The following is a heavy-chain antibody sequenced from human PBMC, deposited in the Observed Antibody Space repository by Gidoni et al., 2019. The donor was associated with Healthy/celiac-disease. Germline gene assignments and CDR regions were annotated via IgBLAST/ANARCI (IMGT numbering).Heavy chain of an antibody. CDR1: GYTFTSYY. Sequence: QVQLVQSGAEVKKPGASVKVSCKASGYTFTSYYMHWVRQAPGQGLEWMGIINPSGGSTSYAQKFQGRVTMTRDTSTSTVYMELSSLRSEDTAVYYCARGDCSGGSCYYGWFDPWGQGTLVTVSS. D-gene: IGHD2-15*01. CDR2: INPSGGST. J-gene: IGHJ5*02. CDR3: ARGDCSGGSCYYGWFDP. V-gene: IGHV1-46*03.